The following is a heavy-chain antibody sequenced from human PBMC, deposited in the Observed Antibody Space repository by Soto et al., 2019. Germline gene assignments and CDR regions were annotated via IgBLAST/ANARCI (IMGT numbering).Heavy chain of an antibody. J-gene: IGHJ6*02. D-gene: IGHD2-15*01. CDR1: GGTFSSYA. CDR2: IIPIFGTA. CDR3: AGLGVVVDATTLAYDYYYGMDV. V-gene: IGHV1-69*06. Sequence: QVQLVQSGAEVKKPGSSVKVSCKASGGTFSSYAISWVRQAPGQGLEWMGGIIPIFGTANYAQKFQGRVTITADKSTSTAYMELSSLSSEDTAVYYCAGLGVVVDATTLAYDYYYGMDVWGQGTTVTVSS.